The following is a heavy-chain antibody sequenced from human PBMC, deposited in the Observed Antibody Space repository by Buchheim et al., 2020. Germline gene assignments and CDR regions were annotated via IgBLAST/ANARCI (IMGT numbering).Heavy chain of an antibody. CDR1: GFTFSNYE. D-gene: IGHD1-7*01. CDR2: IVVGGDT. CDR3: SRGAGELELRTMDV. Sequence: EVQLVESGGGLVEPGGSLRLSCAASGFTFSNYEMHWVRQVIGKGLEWVSTIVVGGDTYYPGSVKGRFTISSETAKNSLYLQMNSLRAGDTAVYYCSRGAGELELRTMDVWGQGTT. V-gene: IGHV3-13*04. J-gene: IGHJ6*02.